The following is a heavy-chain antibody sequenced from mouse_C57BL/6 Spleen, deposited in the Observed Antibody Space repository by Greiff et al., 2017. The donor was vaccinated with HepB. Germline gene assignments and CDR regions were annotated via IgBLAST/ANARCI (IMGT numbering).Heavy chain of an antibody. CDR2: ISSGSSTI. Sequence: EVHLVESGGGLVKPGGSLKLSCAASGFTFSDYGMHWVRQAPEKGLEWVAYISSGSSTIYYADTVKGRFTISRDNAKNTLFLQMTSLRSEDTAMYYCAREAGAYWGQGTLVTVSA. CDR1: GFTFSDYG. J-gene: IGHJ3*01. CDR3: AREAGAY. V-gene: IGHV5-17*01.